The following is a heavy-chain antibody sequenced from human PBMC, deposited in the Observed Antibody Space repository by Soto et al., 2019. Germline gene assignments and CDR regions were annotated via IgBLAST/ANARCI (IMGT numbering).Heavy chain of an antibody. D-gene: IGHD3-3*01. J-gene: IGHJ6*02. CDR1: GFTFSSYG. Sequence: PGGSLRLSCAASGFTFSSYGMHWVRQAPGKGLEWVAVIWYDGSNKYYADSVKGRFTISRDNSKNTLYLQMNSLRAEDTAVYYCARDRRYDFWSGYYRASGYYYGMDVWGQGTTVTVSS. V-gene: IGHV3-33*01. CDR2: IWYDGSNK. CDR3: ARDRRYDFWSGYYRASGYYYGMDV.